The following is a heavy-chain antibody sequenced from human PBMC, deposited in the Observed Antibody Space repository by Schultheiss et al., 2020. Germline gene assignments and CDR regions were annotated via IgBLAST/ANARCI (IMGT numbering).Heavy chain of an antibody. V-gene: IGHV3-33*01. CDR2: LCYDTINN. D-gene: IGHD6-19*01. CDR1: GSTFTSHD. CDR3: ARDSTQWGAFDI. Sequence: GGSLRLSCAESGSTFTSHDMHWVRHAPGKGLESVTTLCYDTINNYYTDSVKGRITMSRDNSGNTLYLQMNSLRAEDTAVYYCARDSTQWGAFDIWGQGTMVTVSS. J-gene: IGHJ3*02.